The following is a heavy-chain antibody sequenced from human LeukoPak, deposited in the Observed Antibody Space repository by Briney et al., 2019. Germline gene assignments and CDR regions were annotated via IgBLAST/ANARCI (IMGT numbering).Heavy chain of an antibody. CDR2: IIPIFGTA. D-gene: IGHD3-22*01. J-gene: IGHJ4*02. Sequence: RASVKVSCKASGGTFSSYAISWVRQAPGQGLEWMGGIIPIFGTANYAQKFQGRVTITADESTSTAYMELSSLRSEDTAVYYCARSEGGYYDSGGYSMAEYWGQGTLVTVSS. CDR3: ARSEGGYYDSGGYSMAEY. CDR1: GGTFSSYA. V-gene: IGHV1-69*13.